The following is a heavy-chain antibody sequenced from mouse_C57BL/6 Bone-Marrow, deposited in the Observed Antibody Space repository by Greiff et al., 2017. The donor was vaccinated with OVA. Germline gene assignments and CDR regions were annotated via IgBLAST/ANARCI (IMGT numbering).Heavy chain of an antibody. D-gene: IGHD2-4*01. V-gene: IGHV5-9*01. CDR3: ARRGYDYDGGYYAMDY. CDR2: ISGGGGNT. CDR1: GFTFSSYT. Sequence: EVQLQESGGGLVKPGGSLKLSCAASGFTFSSYTMSWVRQTPEKRLEWVATISGGGGNTYYPDSVKGRFTISRDNAKNTLYLQMSSLRSEDTALYYCARRGYDYDGGYYAMDYWGQGTSVTVSS. J-gene: IGHJ4*01.